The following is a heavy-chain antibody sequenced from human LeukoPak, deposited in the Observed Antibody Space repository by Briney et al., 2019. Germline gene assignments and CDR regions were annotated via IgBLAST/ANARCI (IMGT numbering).Heavy chain of an antibody. V-gene: IGHV1-8*01. J-gene: IGHJ4*02. Sequence: GASVKVSCKASGYTFTSYDINWVRQATGQGLEWMRWMNPNSGNTGYAQKFQGRVTMTRNTPISTAYMELSSLRSEDTAVYYCARGGGYYDRSAKYFIRPPEYWGQGTLVTVSS. CDR3: ARGGGYYDRSAKYFIRPPEY. CDR2: MNPNSGNT. D-gene: IGHD3-22*01. CDR1: GYTFTSYD.